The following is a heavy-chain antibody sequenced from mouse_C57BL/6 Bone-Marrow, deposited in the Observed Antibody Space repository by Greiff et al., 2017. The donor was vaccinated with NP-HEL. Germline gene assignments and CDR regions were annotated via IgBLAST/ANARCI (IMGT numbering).Heavy chain of an antibody. CDR2: IDPENGDT. CDR3: TTPLITTVVAPYAMDY. V-gene: IGHV14-4*01. D-gene: IGHD1-1*01. J-gene: IGHJ4*01. Sequence: EVQLVESGAELVRPGASVKLSCTASGFNIKDDYMHWVKQRPEQGLEWIGWIDPENGDTEYASKFQGKATITADTSSNTAYLQLSSLTSEDTAVYYCTTPLITTVVAPYAMDYWGQGTSVTVSS. CDR1: GFNIKDDY.